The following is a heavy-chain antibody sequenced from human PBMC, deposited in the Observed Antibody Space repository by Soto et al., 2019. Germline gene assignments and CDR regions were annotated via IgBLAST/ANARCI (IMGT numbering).Heavy chain of an antibody. CDR1: GGSFSDYL. J-gene: IGHJ6*02. CDR2: INDSGST. V-gene: IGHV4-34*01. Sequence: SETLSLTCTVYGGSFSDYLWSWIRQSPGKGLEWIGEINDSGSTNYNSFLKGRVTISLGTSKNQFSLKLRFVTAADTAVYYCARTERRSYYYYGLDIWGQGTTVTVSS. CDR3: ARTERRSYYYYGLDI.